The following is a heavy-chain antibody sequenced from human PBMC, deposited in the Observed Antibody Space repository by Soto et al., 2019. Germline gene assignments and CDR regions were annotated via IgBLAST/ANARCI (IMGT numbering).Heavy chain of an antibody. D-gene: IGHD2-8*01. Sequence: KTSETLSLTCTVSGGSISSSSYYWGWIRQPPGKGLEWIGTVYFTGSTYYNPSLKSRVTISVDTSKSQFSLNLSSVTAADTAVYYCARAYTPYYATPNWFDPWGQGTLVTVSS. V-gene: IGHV4-39*01. CDR2: VYFTGST. J-gene: IGHJ5*02. CDR1: GGSISSSSYY. CDR3: ARAYTPYYATPNWFDP.